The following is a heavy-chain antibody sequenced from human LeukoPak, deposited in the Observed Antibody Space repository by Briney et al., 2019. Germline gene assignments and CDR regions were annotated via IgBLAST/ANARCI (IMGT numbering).Heavy chain of an antibody. V-gene: IGHV4-61*02. CDR3: ARYYYGSGSSSFDY. J-gene: IGHJ4*02. CDR1: GGSISSGSYY. Sequence: SETLSLTCTVSGGSISSGSYYWSWIRQPAGKGLEWIGRIYTSGSTNYNPSLKSRVTVSVDTSKNQFSLKLSSVTAADTAVYYCARYYYGSGSSSFDYWGQGTLVTVSS. CDR2: IYTSGST. D-gene: IGHD3-10*01.